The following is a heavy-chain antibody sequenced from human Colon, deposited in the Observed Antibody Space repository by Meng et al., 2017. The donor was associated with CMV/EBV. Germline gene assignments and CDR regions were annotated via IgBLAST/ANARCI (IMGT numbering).Heavy chain of an antibody. CDR2: IYWDDDK. CDR1: VFSLNTYEVG. D-gene: IGHD2-2*01. J-gene: IGHJ4*02. V-gene: IGHV2-5*02. Sequence: QTTLHESRPPLVTPTQTLTITCTFSVFSLNTYEVGVGWFRQPPGKAPEWLALIYWDDDKRYRSSLGNRLTLTHDASKNQVVLTMTDMDPVDTATYYCAHKSLPAAFFDYWSQGTLVTVSS. CDR3: AHKSLPAAFFDY.